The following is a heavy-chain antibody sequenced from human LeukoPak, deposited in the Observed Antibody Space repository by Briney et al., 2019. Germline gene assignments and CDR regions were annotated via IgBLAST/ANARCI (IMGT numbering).Heavy chain of an antibody. CDR3: AKGDLYSSSSGIHY. CDR2: ISGSGGST. J-gene: IGHJ4*02. D-gene: IGHD6-6*01. CDR1: GFSFSRYA. V-gene: IGHV3-23*01. Sequence: SLSLSCAASGFSFSRYAMSWVRQAPGKGLEWVSAISGSGGSTYYAHSVKGRFTIFRDNSKDSLYLQINSLRAEDTAVYYCAKGDLYSSSSGIHYWGQGTLVTVSS.